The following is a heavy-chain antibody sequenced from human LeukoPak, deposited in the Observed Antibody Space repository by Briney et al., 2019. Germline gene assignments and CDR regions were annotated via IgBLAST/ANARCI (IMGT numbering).Heavy chain of an antibody. CDR2: IGRSSIDK. Sequence: GGSLRLSCAASGFTFNTFTMNWVRQAPGRGLEWFSSIGRSSIDKYYADSVMGRFTISRDNAKNSLYVQMSSVRAEDTAVYYCVRGDSRELWGQGTLVTVSS. CDR1: GFTFNTFT. J-gene: IGHJ4*02. V-gene: IGHV3-21*01. D-gene: IGHD3-22*01. CDR3: VRGDSREL.